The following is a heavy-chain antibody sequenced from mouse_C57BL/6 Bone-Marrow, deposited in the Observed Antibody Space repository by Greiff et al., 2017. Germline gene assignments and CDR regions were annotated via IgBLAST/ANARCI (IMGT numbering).Heavy chain of an antibody. CDR1: GYSITSGYD. CDR3: ARVSLSPFAY. CDR2: ISYSGST. Sequence: EVQVVESGPGMVKPSQSLSLTCTVTGYSITSGYDWHWIRHFPGNKLEWMGYISYSGSTNYNPSLKSRISITHDTSKNHFFLKLNSVTTEDTATYYCARVSLSPFAYWGQGTLVTVSA. V-gene: IGHV3-1*01. J-gene: IGHJ3*01. D-gene: IGHD6-2*01.